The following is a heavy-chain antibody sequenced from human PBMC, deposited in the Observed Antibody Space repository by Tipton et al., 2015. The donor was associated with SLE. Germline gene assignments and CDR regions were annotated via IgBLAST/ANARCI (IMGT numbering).Heavy chain of an antibody. CDR1: GFTFSSYS. D-gene: IGHD3-10*01. V-gene: IGHV3-21*01. CDR2: ISSSSSYI. J-gene: IGHJ4*02. Sequence: SLRLSCAASGFTFSSYSMNWVRQAPGKGLEWVSSISSSSSYIYYADSVKGRFTISRDNSKNTLYLQMNSLRAEDTAVYYCAKDPEFGYFDYWGQGTLVTVSS. CDR3: AKDPEFGYFDY.